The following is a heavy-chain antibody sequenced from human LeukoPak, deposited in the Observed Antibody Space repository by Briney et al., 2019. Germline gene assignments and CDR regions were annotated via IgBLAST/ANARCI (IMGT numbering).Heavy chain of an antibody. CDR2: ISAYNGNT. CDR3: ARASYDSGDPPGY. CDR1: GYTFTGYY. J-gene: IGHJ4*02. D-gene: IGHD3-22*01. V-gene: IGHV1-18*04. Sequence: ASVKVSCKASGYTFTGYYMHWVRQAPGQGLEWMGWISAYNGNTNYAQKLQGRVTMTTDTSTSTAYMELRSLRSDDTAVYYCARASYDSGDPPGYWGQGTLVTVSS.